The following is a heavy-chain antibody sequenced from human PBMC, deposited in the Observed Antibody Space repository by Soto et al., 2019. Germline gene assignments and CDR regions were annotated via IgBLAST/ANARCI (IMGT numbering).Heavy chain of an antibody. J-gene: IGHJ4*02. Sequence: SLRLSCAASGFTFSSYSMNWVRQAPGKGLEWVSAISGSGGSTYYADSVKGRFTISRDNSKNTLYLQMNSLRAEDTAVYYCAKSHEFGVVILYYFDYWGQGTLVTVSS. CDR1: GFTFSSYS. CDR2: ISGSGGST. D-gene: IGHD3-3*01. CDR3: AKSHEFGVVILYYFDY. V-gene: IGHV3-23*01.